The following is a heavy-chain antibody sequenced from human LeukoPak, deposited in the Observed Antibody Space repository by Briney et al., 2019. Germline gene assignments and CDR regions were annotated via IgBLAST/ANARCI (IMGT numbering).Heavy chain of an antibody. V-gene: IGHV3-53*01. J-gene: IGHJ4*02. D-gene: IGHD1-26*01. CDR1: GFTVRTDY. CDR2: IYSDGST. Sequence: PGGSLRLSCAASGFTVRTDYMTCVRQAPGKGLEWVSIIYSDGSTYYADSVRGRFSISRDNSKNTVYLQMNSLRAEDTAVYYCTRSVSGSYPILHWGRGTLVTVSS. CDR3: TRSVSGSYPILH.